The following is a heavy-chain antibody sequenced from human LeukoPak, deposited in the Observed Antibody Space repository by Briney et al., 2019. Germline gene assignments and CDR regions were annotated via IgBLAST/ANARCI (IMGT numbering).Heavy chain of an antibody. J-gene: IGHJ4*02. CDR2: INPKNGGT. CDR3: ARDSRVTNGDY. V-gene: IGHV1-2*02. CDR1: GYTFTGYY. D-gene: IGHD3-10*01. Sequence: ASVKVSCKASGYTFTGYYMHWVRQAPGQGLEWMGLINPKNGGTSYAQKFQGRVTMTRDTSITTAYMELSRLRSDDTAVYYCARDSRVTNGDYWGQGTLVTVSS.